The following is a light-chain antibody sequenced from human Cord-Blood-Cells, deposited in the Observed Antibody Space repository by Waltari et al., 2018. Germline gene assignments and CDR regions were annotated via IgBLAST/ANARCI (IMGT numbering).Light chain of an antibody. V-gene: IGLV1-44*01. CDR2: SNN. CDR3: AAWDDSLNGPWV. CDR1: SSTTGGNT. J-gene: IGLJ3*02. Sequence: QSVLTPPPSASGTPGQRVTIHCSGCSSTTGGNTVHWHQQLPGTAPKLLIYSNNQRPSGVPDRFSGSKSGTSASLAISGLQSEDEADYYCAAWDDSLNGPWVFGGGTKLTVL.